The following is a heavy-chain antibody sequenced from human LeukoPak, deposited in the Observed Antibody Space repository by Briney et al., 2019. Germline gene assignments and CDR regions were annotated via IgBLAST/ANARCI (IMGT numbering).Heavy chain of an antibody. CDR1: GGSISSGGYY. CDR3: ARSYSGSYYGNFDY. D-gene: IGHD1-26*01. J-gene: IGHJ4*02. V-gene: IGHV4-30-2*01. CDR2: IYHSGST. Sequence: SETLSLTCTVSGGSISSGGYYWSWIRQPPGKGLEWIGYIYHSGSTYYNPSLKSRVTISVDRSKNQFSLKLSSVTAADTAVYYCARSYSGSYYGNFDYWGQGTLVTVSS.